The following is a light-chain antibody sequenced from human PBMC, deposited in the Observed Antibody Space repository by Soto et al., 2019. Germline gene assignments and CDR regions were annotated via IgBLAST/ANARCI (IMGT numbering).Light chain of an antibody. J-gene: IGKJ4*01. CDR1: QSVSSD. V-gene: IGKV3-15*01. CDR2: GAS. Sequence: EIAMTQSPTTLSVSPGERATLSCRTNQSVSSDLAWYQQKPGQAPRLLIYGASTRATGVPARFSGSGSGTDFTLTISSLQSEDFAVYYCQQYINWPRLTFGGGTKVEIK. CDR3: QQYINWPRLT.